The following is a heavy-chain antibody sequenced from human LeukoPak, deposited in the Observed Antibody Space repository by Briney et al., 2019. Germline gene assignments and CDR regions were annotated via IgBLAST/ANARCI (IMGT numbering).Heavy chain of an antibody. V-gene: IGHV3-30*02. Sequence: PGGSLRLSCAVSGHTFSSYGMHWVSQAPGTGTAGVAFIRYEGSNKYYADSVKGRFTISRDNSKNTLYLQMNSLRAEDTAVYYCAKDPTYYDFWSGYHKYYFDYWGQGTLVTVSS. CDR1: GHTFSSYG. D-gene: IGHD3-3*01. CDR3: AKDPTYYDFWSGYHKYYFDY. CDR2: IRYEGSNK. J-gene: IGHJ4*02.